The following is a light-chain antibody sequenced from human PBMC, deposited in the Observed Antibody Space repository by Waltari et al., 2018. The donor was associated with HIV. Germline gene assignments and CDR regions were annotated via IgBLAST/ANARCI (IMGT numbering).Light chain of an antibody. V-gene: IGKV4-1*01. J-gene: IGKJ2*01. Sequence: DLVMTQHPDPLAAFCAERATIHWKSRPTVLYTSNNKNYLAWYQQKPGQPPKLLIFWASTRESGVPDRFSGSGSGTDFTLTISSLQAEDVAVYYCQQYYGSPYTFGQGTKLE. CDR3: QQYYGSPYT. CDR1: PTVLYTSNNKNY. CDR2: WAS.